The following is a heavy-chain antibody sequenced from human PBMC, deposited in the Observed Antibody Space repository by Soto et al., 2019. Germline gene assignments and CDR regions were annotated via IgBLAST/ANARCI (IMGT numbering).Heavy chain of an antibody. CDR2: ISAYNGNT. CDR1: GYTFTSYG. V-gene: IGHV1-18*01. J-gene: IGHJ4*02. Sequence: QVKLVQSGAEVKKPGASVKVSCKASGYTFTSYGISWVRQAPGQGLERMGWISAYNGNTYYAQKLQGRVTMTTDTSTSRAYMELRSLGSYDTAVYYCADDSSGYYEYWGQGTLVTVSS. D-gene: IGHD3-22*01. CDR3: ADDSSGYYEY.